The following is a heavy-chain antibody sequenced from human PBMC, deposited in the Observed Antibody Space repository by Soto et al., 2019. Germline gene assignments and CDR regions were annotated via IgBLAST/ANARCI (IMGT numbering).Heavy chain of an antibody. CDR2: IRSKAYGGTT. CDR1: GFTFGDYA. Sequence: PGVSLRLSCTASGFTFGDYAMSWFRQAPGKGLEWVGFIRSKAYGGTTEYAASVNGRFTISRDDSKSIAYLQMNSLKTEDTAVYYCTRGHEVVATIVHWFDPWGQGTLVTSPQ. J-gene: IGHJ5*02. CDR3: TRGHEVVATIVHWFDP. V-gene: IGHV3-49*03. D-gene: IGHD5-12*01.